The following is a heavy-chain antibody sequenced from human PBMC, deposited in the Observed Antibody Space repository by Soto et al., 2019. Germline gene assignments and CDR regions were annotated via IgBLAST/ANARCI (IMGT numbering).Heavy chain of an antibody. CDR3: AVVAATIDAFDI. D-gene: IGHD2-15*01. V-gene: IGHV1-3*01. CDR2: INAGNGNT. J-gene: IGHJ3*02. CDR1: GYTFTSYA. Sequence: GASVKVSCKASGYTFTSYAMHWVRQAPGQRLEWMGWINAGNGNTKYSQKFQGRVTITRDTSASTAYMELSSLRSEDTAVYYCAVVAATIDAFDIWGQGTMVTFSS.